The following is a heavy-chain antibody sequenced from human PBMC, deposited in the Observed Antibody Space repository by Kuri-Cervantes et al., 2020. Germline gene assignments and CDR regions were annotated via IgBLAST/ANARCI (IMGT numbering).Heavy chain of an antibody. CDR3: AKKVFDY. CDR1: GFTFSSYA. V-gene: IGHV3-23*01. J-gene: IGHJ4*02. Sequence: GESLKISCAASGFTFSSYALSWVRQAPGKGLGWVSAISGSGGSTYYADSVKGRFTISRDNSKNTLYLQMNSLRAEDTAVYYCAKKVFDYWGQGTLVTVSS. CDR2: ISGSGGST.